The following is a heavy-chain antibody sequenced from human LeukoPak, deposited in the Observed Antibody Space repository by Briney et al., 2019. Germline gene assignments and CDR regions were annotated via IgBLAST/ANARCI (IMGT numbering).Heavy chain of an antibody. CDR1: GGPFSGDY. CDR3: ARHSRSVDYGSGSYTWDY. CDR2: INHSGRT. D-gene: IGHD3-10*01. Sequence: SETLSLTCAVYGGPFSGDYWSWIRQPPGKGLEWIGEINHSGRTNCNPSLRSRVTISVDTSKNQFSLKLSSVTAADTAVYYCARHSRSVDYGSGSYTWDYWGQGTLVTVSS. V-gene: IGHV4-34*01. J-gene: IGHJ4*02.